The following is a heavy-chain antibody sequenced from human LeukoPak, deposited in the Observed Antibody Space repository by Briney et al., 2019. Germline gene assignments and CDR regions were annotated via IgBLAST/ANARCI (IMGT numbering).Heavy chain of an antibody. D-gene: IGHD3-22*01. CDR3: ARESAYYYDSSGYYLAEYFQH. J-gene: IGHJ1*01. Sequence: SVKVSCKASGYTFTSYAISWVRQAPGQGLEWMGRIIPILGIADYAQKFQGRVTITADKSTSTAYMELSSLRSEDTAVYYCARESAYYYDSSGYYLAEYFQHWGQGTLVTVSS. CDR1: GYTFTSYA. CDR2: IIPILGIA. V-gene: IGHV1-69*04.